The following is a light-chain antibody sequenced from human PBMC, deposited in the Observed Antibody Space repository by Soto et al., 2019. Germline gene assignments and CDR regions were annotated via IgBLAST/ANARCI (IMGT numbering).Light chain of an antibody. CDR1: QSISSY. Sequence: DIQMTQSPSSLSASVGDRVTITCRASQSISSYLHWYQQKPGKAPNLLIYAASNLQSGVPSRFSGSGSGTDFTLTISSLQPTEFATYYCQQSSSTPLTFGGGTKVEIK. V-gene: IGKV1-39*01. CDR2: AAS. CDR3: QQSSSTPLT. J-gene: IGKJ4*01.